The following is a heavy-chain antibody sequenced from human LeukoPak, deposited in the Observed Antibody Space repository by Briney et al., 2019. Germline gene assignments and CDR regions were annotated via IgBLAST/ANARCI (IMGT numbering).Heavy chain of an antibody. V-gene: IGHV3-48*03. CDR3: ASRRDGYNGFDP. J-gene: IGHJ5*02. CDR1: GFTFSSYE. Sequence: GSLSLSCAASGFTFSSYEMNRVRQAPGKGLEWVSYISSSGSTIYYADSVKGRFTISRDNAKNSMYLEMNSLGAEDTAVYYCASRRDGYNGFDPWGQGTLVTVSS. CDR2: ISSSGSTI. D-gene: IGHD5-24*01.